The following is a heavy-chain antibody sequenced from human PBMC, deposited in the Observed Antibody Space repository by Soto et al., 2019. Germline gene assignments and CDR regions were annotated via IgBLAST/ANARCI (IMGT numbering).Heavy chain of an antibody. CDR3: EKDTSAGHDY. CDR1: GFTFSSYW. J-gene: IGHJ4*02. CDR2: TKQDGSEK. D-gene: IGHD6-19*01. V-gene: IGHV3-7*05. Sequence: GGSLRLSCAASGFTFSSYWMSWVRQAPGKGLEWVANTKQDGSEKYYVDSVMGRFTISRDNAKNALYLQMNSLRAEDTAVYYCEKDTSAGHDYWGQGTLATVSS.